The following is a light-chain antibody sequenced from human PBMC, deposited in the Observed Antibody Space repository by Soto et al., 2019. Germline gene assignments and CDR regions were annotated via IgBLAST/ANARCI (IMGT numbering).Light chain of an antibody. Sequence: EIVLTQSPGTLSLSPGERATLSCRASQSVSSSYLAWNQQKPGQAPRLLIYGASSRATGIPDRFSGSGSGTDFTLTISRLEPEDFAVYYCQQYGSSPPQTFGQGTKVDIK. V-gene: IGKV3-20*01. CDR3: QQYGSSPPQT. J-gene: IGKJ1*01. CDR1: QSVSSSY. CDR2: GAS.